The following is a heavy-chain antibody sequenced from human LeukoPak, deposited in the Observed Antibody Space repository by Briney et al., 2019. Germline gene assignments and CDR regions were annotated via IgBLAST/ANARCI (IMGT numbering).Heavy chain of an antibody. CDR3: ARDPSRYGGTRT. V-gene: IGHV4-59*01. CDR1: GGSISSYY. Sequence: SETLSLACTVSGGSISSYYWSWIRQPPGKGLEWIGYIYYSGGTNYNPSLKSRVTISVDTSKNQFSLKLSSVTAADTAVYYCARDPSRYGGTRTWGQGTLVTVSS. CDR2: IYYSGGT. D-gene: IGHD4-23*01. J-gene: IGHJ5*02.